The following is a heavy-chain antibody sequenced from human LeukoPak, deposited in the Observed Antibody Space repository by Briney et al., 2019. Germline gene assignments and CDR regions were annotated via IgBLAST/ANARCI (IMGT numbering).Heavy chain of an antibody. J-gene: IGHJ4*02. CDR2: ISGSGGTP. D-gene: IGHD3-9*01. CDR3: AKERAGYSNPYYFDG. V-gene: IGHV3-23*01. CDR1: GCTFSSYA. Sequence: GGSLRLSCAASGCTFSSYAMNWVRQAPGKGLEWVSAISGSGGTPYSAPCAKGRFTRSRDNSKNPLYLHMNSMKAEDTAVYSCAKERAGYSNPYYFDGWGQRTLVTSSS.